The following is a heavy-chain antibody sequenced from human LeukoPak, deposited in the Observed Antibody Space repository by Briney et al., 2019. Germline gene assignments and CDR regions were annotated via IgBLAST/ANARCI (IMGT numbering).Heavy chain of an antibody. CDR3: AQQYGDNYHYWFFDL. V-gene: IGHV3-33*06. J-gene: IGHJ2*01. D-gene: IGHD4-17*01. Sequence: DSVQGRFSISRDNSNNILHLEMNSLRAEDTAMYYCAQQYGDNYHYWFFDLWGRGTLVTVSS.